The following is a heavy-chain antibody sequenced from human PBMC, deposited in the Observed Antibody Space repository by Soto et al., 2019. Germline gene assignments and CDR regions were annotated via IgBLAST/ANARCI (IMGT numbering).Heavy chain of an antibody. Sequence: PXEXLKICCKSSGYXSTSSVIVWVRHMPGKGLEWMGIILPGDSDTRYSPPFQGQVTISADKSISTASLQWSSMKASDTATHYCGRHGYSGYDWSFDYWGQGTLGTVSS. D-gene: IGHD5-12*01. CDR2: ILPGDSDT. V-gene: IGHV5-51*01. CDR3: GRHGYSGYDWSFDY. J-gene: IGHJ4*02. CDR1: GYXSTSSV.